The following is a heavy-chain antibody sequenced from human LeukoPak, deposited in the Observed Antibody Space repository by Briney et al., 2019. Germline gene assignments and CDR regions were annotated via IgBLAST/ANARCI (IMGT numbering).Heavy chain of an antibody. V-gene: IGHV4-59*01. D-gene: IGHD6-19*01. CDR2: IRYNGDT. Sequence: SETLSLTCTVSGGSIIGYWWSWIRQPPGKGLEWIGNIRYNGDTYSNPSLKSRVTISVDTSKNQFSMKLSSVTAADTAMYYCARYAALSGPNWLDPWGRGTLVTVSS. CDR3: ARYAALSGPNWLDP. CDR1: GGSIIGYW. J-gene: IGHJ5*02.